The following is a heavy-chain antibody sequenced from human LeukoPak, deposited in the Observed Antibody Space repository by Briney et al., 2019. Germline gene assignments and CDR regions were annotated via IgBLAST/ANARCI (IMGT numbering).Heavy chain of an antibody. J-gene: IGHJ6*03. CDR2: IYPVDSDT. D-gene: IGHD2-2*01. CDR1: GYSFTSYW. Sequence: GESLKISCKGSGYSFTSYWIGWGRQLPGKGLEWMGIIYPVDSDTRYSPSFQGQVTISVDKSTSPAYLQWSSQKASDTAMYYCARRASSSNNYFYYMDVWGKGTTVTVSS. CDR3: ARRASSSNNYFYYMDV. V-gene: IGHV5-51*01.